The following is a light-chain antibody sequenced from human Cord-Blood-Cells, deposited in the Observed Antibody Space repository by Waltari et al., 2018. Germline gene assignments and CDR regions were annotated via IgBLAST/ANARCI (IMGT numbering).Light chain of an antibody. Sequence: QLVLTHSPSASASLGASVKLTCTLSSGHSSSAIAWHQQQPEKGPRYLMKLNSDGSHSKGDGIPDRFSGSSSGAERYLTISSLQSEDEADYYCQTWGTGIHVFGTGTKVTVL. CDR2: LNSDGSH. CDR1: SGHSSSA. V-gene: IGLV4-69*01. CDR3: QTWGTGIHV. J-gene: IGLJ1*01.